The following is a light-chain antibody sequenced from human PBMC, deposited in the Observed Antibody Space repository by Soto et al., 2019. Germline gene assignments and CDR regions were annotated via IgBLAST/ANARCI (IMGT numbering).Light chain of an antibody. CDR2: LTS. Sequence: IQMTQSPSSLSASVGDRVTITCRASQDIGNDLGWYQQKPGKAPKRLTYLTSRLQSGVPSRFSGSRSGTEFTLTISSLQPEDFATYYCLQHRHFSWTFGQGTKVDIK. CDR1: QDIGND. J-gene: IGKJ1*01. CDR3: LQHRHFSWT. V-gene: IGKV1-17*01.